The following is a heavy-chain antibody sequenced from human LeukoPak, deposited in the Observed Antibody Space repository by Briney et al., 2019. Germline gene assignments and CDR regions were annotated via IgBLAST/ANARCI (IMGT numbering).Heavy chain of an antibody. CDR1: GGSISSSNC. Sequence: ASGTLSLTCAVSGGSISSSNCWSWVRQPPGKGLEWIGEIYHSGSTNYNPSLKSRVTISVDKSKNQFSLKLSSVTAADTAVYYCARAYGSEEDYYYGMDVWGKGTTVTVSS. CDR3: ARAYGSEEDYYYGMDV. J-gene: IGHJ6*04. D-gene: IGHD3-10*01. CDR2: IYHSGST. V-gene: IGHV4-4*02.